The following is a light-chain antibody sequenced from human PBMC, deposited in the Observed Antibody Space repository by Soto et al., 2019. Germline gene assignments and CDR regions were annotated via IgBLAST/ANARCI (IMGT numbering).Light chain of an antibody. CDR3: HQSYSIPWT. CDR1: QSISSW. V-gene: IGKV1-5*01. CDR2: DAS. Sequence: DIQMTQSPSTLSASVGDRVTITCRASQSISSWLAWYQQKPGKAPKLLIYDASSLESGVPSRFSGSGSGTEFTLTISSLQPEDFATYYCHQSYSIPWTFGQGTKVDIK. J-gene: IGKJ1*01.